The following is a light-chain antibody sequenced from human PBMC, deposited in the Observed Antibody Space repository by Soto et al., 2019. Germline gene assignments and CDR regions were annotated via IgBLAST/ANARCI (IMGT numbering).Light chain of an antibody. CDR2: GAS. J-gene: IGKJ2*01. V-gene: IGKV3-20*01. Sequence: EIVLTQSPGTLSLSPGERATLSCRASQSVSSSYLAWYQQKPGQAPRLLIYGASSRATSIPDRFSGSGSGTDFTLTSSRLEPEDFAVYDCQKYGSSPVYAFGQETKLEIK. CDR3: QKYGSSPVYA. CDR1: QSVSSSY.